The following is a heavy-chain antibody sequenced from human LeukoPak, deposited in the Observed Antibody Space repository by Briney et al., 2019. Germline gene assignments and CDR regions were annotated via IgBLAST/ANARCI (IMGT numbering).Heavy chain of an antibody. J-gene: IGHJ3*02. CDR2: ISSSSSYI. V-gene: IGHV3-21*01. Sequence: GGSLRLSCAASGFTFSSYSMNWVRQAPRKGLEWVSSISSSSSYIYYADSVKGRFTISRDNAKNSLYLQMNSLRAEDTAVYYCARGYSGSYSGTNAFDIWGQGTMVTVSS. CDR3: ARGYSGSYSGTNAFDI. CDR1: GFTFSSYS. D-gene: IGHD1-26*01.